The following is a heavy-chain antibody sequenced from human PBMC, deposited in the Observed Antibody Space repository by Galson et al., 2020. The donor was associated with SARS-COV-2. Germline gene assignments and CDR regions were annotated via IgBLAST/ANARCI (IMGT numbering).Heavy chain of an antibody. CDR3: AANVLRFLEWLATNAFDI. V-gene: IGHV4-39*07. CDR1: GGSISSSSYY. CDR2: IYYSGST. J-gene: IGHJ3*02. Sequence: SETLSLTCTVSGGSISSSSYYWGWIRQPPGKGLEWIGSIYYSGSTYYNPSLKSRVTISVDTSKNQFSLKLSSVTAADTAVYYCAANVLRFLEWLATNAFDIWGQGTMVTVSS. D-gene: IGHD3-3*01.